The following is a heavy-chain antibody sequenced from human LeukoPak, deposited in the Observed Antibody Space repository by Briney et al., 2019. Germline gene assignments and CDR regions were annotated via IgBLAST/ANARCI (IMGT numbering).Heavy chain of an antibody. CDR3: ASELSRYYYYYMDV. CDR2: ISAYNGNT. Sequence: ASVKVSCKASGYTFTSYGISWVRQAPGQGLEWMGWISAYNGNTNYAQKLQGRVTMTTDTSTSTAYMELRSLRSDDTAVYYCASELSRYYYYYMDVWGKGTTVTVSS. V-gene: IGHV1-18*01. CDR1: GYTFTSYG. J-gene: IGHJ6*03.